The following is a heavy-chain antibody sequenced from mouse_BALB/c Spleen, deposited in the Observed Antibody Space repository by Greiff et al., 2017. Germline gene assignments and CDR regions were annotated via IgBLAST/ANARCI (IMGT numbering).Heavy chain of an antibody. CDR3: ARVDYRYPMDY. CDR1: GFSLTGYG. CDR2: IWGDGST. J-gene: IGHJ4*01. D-gene: IGHD2-14*01. Sequence: VQLQESGPGLVAPSQSLSITCTVSGFSLTGYGVNWVRQPPGKGLEWLGMIWGDGSTDYNSALKSRLSISKDNSKSQVFLKMNSLQTDDTARYYCARVDYRYPMDYWGQGTSVTVSS. V-gene: IGHV2-6-7*01.